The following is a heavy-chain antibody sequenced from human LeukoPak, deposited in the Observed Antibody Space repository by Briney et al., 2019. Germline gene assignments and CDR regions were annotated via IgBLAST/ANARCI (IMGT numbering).Heavy chain of an antibody. Sequence: MSSETLSLTCTVSGGSISSSSSYWGWIRQPPGKGLEWIGSIYYSGSTYYNPSLKSRVTISVDTSKNQFSLKLSSVTAADTAVYYCARDQRIAAAGTGTSDYWGQGTLVTVSS. CDR3: ARDQRIAAAGTGTSDY. J-gene: IGHJ4*02. CDR1: GGSISSSSSY. CDR2: IYYSGST. V-gene: IGHV4-39*07. D-gene: IGHD6-13*01.